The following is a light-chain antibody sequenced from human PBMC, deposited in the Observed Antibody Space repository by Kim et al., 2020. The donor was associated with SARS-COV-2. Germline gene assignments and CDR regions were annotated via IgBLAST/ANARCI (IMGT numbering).Light chain of an antibody. CDR2: DAS. CDR3: QQYANLSLT. V-gene: IGKV1-33*01. Sequence: DIQMTQSPSSLSASVGDRVTITCQASQDITNYLNWYQQKPGKAPKLLIYDASNLETGVPSRFSGSGSGTDFTFTISSLQPEDIATYYCQQYANLSLTFGGGTKLAI. CDR1: QDITNY. J-gene: IGKJ4*01.